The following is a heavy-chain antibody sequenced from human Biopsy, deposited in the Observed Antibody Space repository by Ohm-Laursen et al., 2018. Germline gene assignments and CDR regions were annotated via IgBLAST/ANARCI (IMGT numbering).Heavy chain of an antibody. Sequence: TLSLTCFVYGESFNGYYWSWIRQTPGKGLEGIGEINHSGRNNYNPSLKSRVTISVDTSKNQFSLKVRSVTAADTAVYYCVRGVDYYGPYHYYALDVWGQGTTVTVSS. CDR2: INHSGRN. CDR1: GESFNGYY. D-gene: IGHD3-10*01. J-gene: IGHJ6*02. CDR3: VRGVDYYGPYHYYALDV. V-gene: IGHV4-34*01.